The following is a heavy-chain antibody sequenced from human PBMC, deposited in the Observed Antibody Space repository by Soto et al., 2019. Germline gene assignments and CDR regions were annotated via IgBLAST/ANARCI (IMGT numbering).Heavy chain of an antibody. V-gene: IGHV3-7*04. CDR2: INQDGRDK. D-gene: IGHD5-18*01. Sequence: PGGSLRLSCAASGFTFSNYWMNWVRQAPGKGLEWVANINQDGRDKNYVDSVKGRFTVSRDNAKNSLYLQMSSLRPEDTAVYHCARGTDTPGNDYWGQGALVTVSS. CDR3: ARGTDTPGNDY. J-gene: IGHJ4*02. CDR1: GFTFSNYW.